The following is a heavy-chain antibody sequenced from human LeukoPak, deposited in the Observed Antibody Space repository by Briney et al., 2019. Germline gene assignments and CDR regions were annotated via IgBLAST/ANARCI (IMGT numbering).Heavy chain of an antibody. V-gene: IGHV3-23*01. CDR2: LSASGGNT. CDR3: AKTSDAGFDP. J-gene: IGHJ5*02. CDR1: GFTSSNSV. Sequence: GGSLRLSCAASGFTSSNSVMSWVRQAPGKGPEWVSALSASGGNTYYTDSVKGRFTISRDNSKNTLYLQLSSLRVEDTALYYCAKTSDAGFDPWGQGTLVTVSS.